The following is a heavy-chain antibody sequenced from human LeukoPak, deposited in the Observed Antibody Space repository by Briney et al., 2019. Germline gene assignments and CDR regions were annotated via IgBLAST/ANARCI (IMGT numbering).Heavy chain of an antibody. CDR1: GGSISSRAYY. Sequence: PSETLSLTCTVSGGSISSRAYYWGWIRQSPGKGLEWIATIYFTGSTYYNPSLKSRVTMSVDTSRNQFSLNLSSMTAADTAIYYCAKEPTHHSVGVWGQGTMVTVSS. D-gene: IGHD1-14*01. CDR2: IYFTGST. CDR3: AKEPTHHSVGV. V-gene: IGHV4-39*02. J-gene: IGHJ6*02.